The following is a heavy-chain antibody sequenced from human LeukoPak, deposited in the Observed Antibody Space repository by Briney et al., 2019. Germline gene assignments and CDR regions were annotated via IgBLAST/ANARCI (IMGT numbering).Heavy chain of an antibody. CDR1: GGTFSSYA. V-gene: IGHV1-69*05. CDR3: ANRPHYDYVWGSSS. D-gene: IGHD3-16*01. J-gene: IGHJ3*01. Sequence: SVKVSCKASGGTFSSYAISWVRQAPGQGLEWMGGIIPIFGTANYAQKFQGRVTITTDESTSTAYMELSSLRSEDTAVYYCANRPHYDYVWGSSSWGQGTMVTVSS. CDR2: IIPIFGTA.